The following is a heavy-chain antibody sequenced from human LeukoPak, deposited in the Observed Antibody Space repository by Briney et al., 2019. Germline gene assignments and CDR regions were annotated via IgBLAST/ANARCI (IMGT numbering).Heavy chain of an antibody. V-gene: IGHV4-30-4*08. CDR1: GGSISSGDYY. Sequence: PSXTLSLTCTVSGGSISSGDYYWSWIRQPPGKGLEWIGYIYYSGSAYYNPSLKSRVTISVDPSKHQFSLKLISVTAADTAVYYCARAGIYGSGSYSPNWFDPWGQGTLVTVSS. CDR3: ARAGIYGSGSYSPNWFDP. D-gene: IGHD3-10*01. J-gene: IGHJ5*02. CDR2: IYYSGSA.